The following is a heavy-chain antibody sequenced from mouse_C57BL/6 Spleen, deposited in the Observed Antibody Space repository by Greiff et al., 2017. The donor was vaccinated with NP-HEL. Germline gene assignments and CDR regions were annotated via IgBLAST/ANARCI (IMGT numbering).Heavy chain of an antibody. V-gene: IGHV5-16*01. CDR1: GFTFSDYY. CDR3: AREGTLRGYFDV. Sequence: DVMLVESEGGLVQPGSSMKLSCTASGFTFSDYYMAWVRQVPEKGLEWVANINYDGSSTYYLDSLKSRFIISRDNAKNILYLQMSSLKSEDTATYYCAREGTLRGYFDVWGTGTTVTVSS. D-gene: IGHD1-1*01. CDR2: INYDGSST. J-gene: IGHJ1*03.